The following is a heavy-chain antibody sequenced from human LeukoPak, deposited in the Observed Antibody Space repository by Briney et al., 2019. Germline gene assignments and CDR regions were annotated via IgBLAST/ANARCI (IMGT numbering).Heavy chain of an antibody. CDR3: AKALWFGELSVSMDV. CDR2: ISWNSGSI. Sequence: GGSLRLSCAASGFTFDDYAMHWVRQAPGKGLEWVSGISWNSGSIGYADPVKGRFTISRDNAKNSLYLQMNSLGAEDTALYYCAKALWFGELSVSMDVWGKGTTVTVSS. V-gene: IGHV3-9*01. CDR1: GFTFDDYA. J-gene: IGHJ6*03. D-gene: IGHD3-10*01.